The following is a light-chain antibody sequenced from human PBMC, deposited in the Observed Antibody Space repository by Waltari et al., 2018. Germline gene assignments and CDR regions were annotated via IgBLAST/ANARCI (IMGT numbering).Light chain of an antibody. Sequence: SYELTQPPSVSVSPGQPARITCSGDALTKQSAYWYQQKPGQAPVLVIYKDSERPSGIPERFSGSSSGTTVTLTISGVQAEDEADYYCQSADSSGTYVFGTGTKVTVL. J-gene: IGLJ1*01. V-gene: IGLV3-25*03. CDR2: KDS. CDR3: QSADSSGTYV. CDR1: ALTKQS.